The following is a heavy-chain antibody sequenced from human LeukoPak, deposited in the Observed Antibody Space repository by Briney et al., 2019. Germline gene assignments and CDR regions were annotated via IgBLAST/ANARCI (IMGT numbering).Heavy chain of an antibody. CDR3: ARSLKVDY. V-gene: IGHV3-7*03. CDR1: GFTFGIYR. J-gene: IGHJ4*02. CDR2: INQGGSEK. Sequence: GGSLRLSCAASGFTFGIYRMTWVRQAPGKGLEWVATINQGGSEKYYVDSVKGRFTISRDYTRNLLFLQMNSLRVEDTAVYYCARSLKVDYWGQGTLVIVSS.